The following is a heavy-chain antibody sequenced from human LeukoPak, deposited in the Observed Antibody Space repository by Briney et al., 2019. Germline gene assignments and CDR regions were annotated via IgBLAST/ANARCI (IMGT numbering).Heavy chain of an antibody. Sequence: SETLSLTCAVYGGSFSGYYWSWIRQPPGKGLEWIGEINHSGSTNYNPSLKSRVTISVDTSKNQFSLKLSSVTAADTAVYYCARGFPPVVTAISDKYYFDYWGQGTLVTVSS. D-gene: IGHD2-21*02. J-gene: IGHJ4*02. CDR2: INHSGST. V-gene: IGHV4-34*01. CDR3: ARGFPPVVTAISDKYYFDY. CDR1: GGSFSGYY.